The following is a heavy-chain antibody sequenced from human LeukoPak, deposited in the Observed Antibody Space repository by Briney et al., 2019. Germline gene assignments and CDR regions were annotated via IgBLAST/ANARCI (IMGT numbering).Heavy chain of an antibody. CDR2: IYYSGST. V-gene: IGHV4-59*01. CDR1: GGSISSYY. J-gene: IGHJ4*02. Sequence: SGTLSLTCAVSGGSISSYYWSWIRQPPGKGLEWIGYIYYSGSTNYNPSLKSRVTISVDTSKNQFSLKLSSVTAADTAVYYCARGSSFLELGIDYWGQGTLVTVSS. D-gene: IGHD2-2*01. CDR3: ARGSSFLELGIDY.